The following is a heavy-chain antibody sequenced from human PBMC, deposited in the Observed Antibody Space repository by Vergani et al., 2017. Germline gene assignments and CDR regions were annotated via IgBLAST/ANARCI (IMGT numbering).Heavy chain of an antibody. Sequence: QVQLQESGPGLVKPSETLSLTCTVSGGSISSYYWSWIRQPPGKGLEWIGYNYYSGSTNYNPSLKSRVTISVDTSKNQFSLKLSSVTAADTAVYYCASFGGSYDSSGYYWGQGTLVTVSS. J-gene: IGHJ4*02. CDR1: GGSISSYY. D-gene: IGHD3-22*01. V-gene: IGHV4-59*01. CDR2: NYYSGST. CDR3: ASFGGSYDSSGYY.